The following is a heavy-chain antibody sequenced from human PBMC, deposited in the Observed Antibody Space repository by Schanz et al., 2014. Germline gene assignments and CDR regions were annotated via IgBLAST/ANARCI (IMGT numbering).Heavy chain of an antibody. V-gene: IGHV3-64*01. CDR2: ISSKGDMT. J-gene: IGHJ4*02. CDR1: GFTFSTST. D-gene: IGHD3-16*02. Sequence: EVQLVESGGGLVQPGGSLRLSCAASGFTFSTSTMYWVRQAPGKGLEYVSSISSKGDMTFYGNSVKGRFTISRDNSKNTLYLQLGSLSAEDTAVYFCARDNRYYLFDYWGQGALVTVSS. CDR3: ARDNRYYLFDY.